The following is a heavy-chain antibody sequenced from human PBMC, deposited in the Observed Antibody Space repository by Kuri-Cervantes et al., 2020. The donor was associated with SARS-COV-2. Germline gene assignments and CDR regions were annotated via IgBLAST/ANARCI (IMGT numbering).Heavy chain of an antibody. V-gene: IGHV4-39*01. CDR1: GGSISSSSYC. CDR3: ARQGFSKGGYFDY. J-gene: IGHJ4*02. CDR2: IYHSGST. Sequence: GSLRLSCTVSGGSISSSSYCWGWIRQPPGKGLEWIGSIYHSGSTYYNPSLKSRVTISVDTSKNQFSLKLSSVTAADTAVYYCARQGFSKGGYFDYWGQGTLVTVSS. D-gene: IGHD3-3*01.